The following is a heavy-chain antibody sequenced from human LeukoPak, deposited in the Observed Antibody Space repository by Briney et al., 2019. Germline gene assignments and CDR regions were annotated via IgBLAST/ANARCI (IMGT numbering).Heavy chain of an antibody. CDR1: GGSFSGYY. CDR3: ALSDYYDSSGYSY. D-gene: IGHD3-22*01. Sequence: PSGTLSLTCAVYGGSFSGYYWSWIRQPPGKGLKWIGEINHSGSTNYNPSLKSRVTISVDTSKNQFSLKLSSVTAADTAVYYCALSDYYDSSGYSYWGQGTMVTVSS. J-gene: IGHJ3*01. V-gene: IGHV4-34*01. CDR2: INHSGST.